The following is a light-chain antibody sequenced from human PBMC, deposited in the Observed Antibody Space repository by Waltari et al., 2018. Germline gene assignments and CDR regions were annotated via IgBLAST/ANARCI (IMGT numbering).Light chain of an antibody. CDR3: QKYNSAPWT. J-gene: IGKJ1*01. Sequence: DIQMTQSPSSLSASVGDRVTLTCRASQGISNYLAWYQQKTGKVPKLLIYAASTLRSAVPSRFSGSGSWTDFTLTISSLQPEDVATYYCQKYNSAPWTFGQGTKVEIK. V-gene: IGKV1-27*01. CDR1: QGISNY. CDR2: AAS.